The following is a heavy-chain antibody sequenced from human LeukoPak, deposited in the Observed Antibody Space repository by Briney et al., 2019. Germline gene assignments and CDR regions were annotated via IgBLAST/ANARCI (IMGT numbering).Heavy chain of an antibody. D-gene: IGHD5-18*01. CDR2: ISSSSSTI. CDR3: ASLADREIQLWVVYDY. Sequence: HPGGSLRLSCAASGFTFSSYSMNWVRQAPGKGLEWVSYISSSSSTIYYADSVKGRFTISRDNAKNSLYLQMNSLRAEDTAVYYCASLADREIQLWVVYDYWGQGTLVTVSS. V-gene: IGHV3-48*01. CDR1: GFTFSSYS. J-gene: IGHJ4*02.